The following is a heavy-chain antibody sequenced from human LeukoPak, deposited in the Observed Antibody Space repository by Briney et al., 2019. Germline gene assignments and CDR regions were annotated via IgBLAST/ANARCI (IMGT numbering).Heavy chain of an antibody. D-gene: IGHD4-23*01. CDR2: LSGSGGST. CDR3: AKDRWTTVVRDLGY. Sequence: PGGSLRLSCAASGFTFSSYAMSWVRQAPGKGLEWVSGLSGSGGSTYYADSVKGRFTISRDNSKNTLYLQMNSLRAEDTAVYYCAKDRWTTVVRDLGYWGQGTLVTVSS. V-gene: IGHV3-23*01. CDR1: GFTFSSYA. J-gene: IGHJ4*02.